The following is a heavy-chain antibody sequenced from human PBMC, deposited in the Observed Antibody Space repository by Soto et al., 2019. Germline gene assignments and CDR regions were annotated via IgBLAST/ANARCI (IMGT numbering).Heavy chain of an antibody. Sequence: ASLKVSCKASGYTFTIYGISWVRQAPGQGLEWMGWISAYNGNTNYAQKLQGRVTMTTDTSTSTAYMELRSLRSDDTAVYYCARDYDYIWGSYRYIPAFDIWGQGTMVTVSS. V-gene: IGHV1-18*01. D-gene: IGHD3-16*02. CDR3: ARDYDYIWGSYRYIPAFDI. CDR1: GYTFTIYG. J-gene: IGHJ3*02. CDR2: ISAYNGNT.